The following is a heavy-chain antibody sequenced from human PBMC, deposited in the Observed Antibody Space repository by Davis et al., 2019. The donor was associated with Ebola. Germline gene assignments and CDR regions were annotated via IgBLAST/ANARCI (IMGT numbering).Heavy chain of an antibody. J-gene: IGHJ3*02. V-gene: IGHV3-53*01. CDR2: IYSVGST. CDR3: ARANSGSYVEGAFDI. D-gene: IGHD1-26*01. CDR1: GPTASSNY. Sequence: PPGSLTLSCAPSGPTASSNYMSWVRQVPWKGLEWVSVIYSVGSTYYADPVKGRFTISRDNSKNTLYLQMNSLRAEDTAVYYCARANSGSYVEGAFDIWGQGTMVTVSS.